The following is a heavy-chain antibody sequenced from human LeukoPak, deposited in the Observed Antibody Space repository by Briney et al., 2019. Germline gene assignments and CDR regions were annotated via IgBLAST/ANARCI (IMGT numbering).Heavy chain of an antibody. CDR1: GGSISSYY. J-gene: IGHJ4*02. CDR2: IYYSGST. D-gene: IGHD6-19*01. CDR3: ARPEDSSGWYPFDY. V-gene: IGHV4-59*08. Sequence: SETLSLTCTVSGGSISSYYWSWIRQPPGKGLEWIGYIYYSGSTNYNPSLKGRVTISVDTSRNQFSLKLSSVTAADTAVYCCARPEDSSGWYPFDYWGQGTLVTVSS.